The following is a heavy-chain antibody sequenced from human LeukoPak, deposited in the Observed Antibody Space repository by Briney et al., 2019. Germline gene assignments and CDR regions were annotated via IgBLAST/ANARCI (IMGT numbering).Heavy chain of an antibody. CDR1: GFSFSNYA. D-gene: IGHD3-22*01. Sequence: PGGCLRLSCVSSGFSFSNYAMSWVRQAPGKGLEWVSSISGSGGSTHYADSVKGRFTISRDKTKNTLYLQMNSLRAEDTAVYYCAKSAYYDASGYYREYYFDYWGQGTLVTVSS. CDR3: AKSAYYDASGYYREYYFDY. CDR2: ISGSGGST. V-gene: IGHV3-23*01. J-gene: IGHJ4*02.